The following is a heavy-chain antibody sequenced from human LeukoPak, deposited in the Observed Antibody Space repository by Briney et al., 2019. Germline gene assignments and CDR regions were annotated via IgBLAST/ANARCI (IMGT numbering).Heavy chain of an antibody. D-gene: IGHD6-6*01. Sequence: ASVKVSCKASDYTFRNYGISWVRQAPGKGLEWLGWISAYNVNTNYAEKLQGRVTMTTDTSTSTAYMELRSLRSDDTAVYYCARDKGIAARPVFDYWGQGTLVTVSS. V-gene: IGHV1-18*01. CDR3: ARDKGIAARPVFDY. J-gene: IGHJ4*02. CDR1: DYTFRNYG. CDR2: ISAYNVNT.